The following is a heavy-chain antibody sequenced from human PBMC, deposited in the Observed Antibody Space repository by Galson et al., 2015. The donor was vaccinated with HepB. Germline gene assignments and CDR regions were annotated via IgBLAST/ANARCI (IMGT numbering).Heavy chain of an antibody. CDR2: FDPEDGET. CDR3: ATLLGGYCSSTSCPFFDY. CDR1: GYTLTELS. Sequence: SVKVFCKVSGYTLTELSMHWVRQAPGKGLEWMGGFDPEDGETIYAQKFQGRVTMTEDTSTDTAYMELSSLRSEDTAVYYCATLLGGYCSSTSCPFFDYWGQGTLVTVSS. J-gene: IGHJ4*02. V-gene: IGHV1-24*01. D-gene: IGHD2-2*01.